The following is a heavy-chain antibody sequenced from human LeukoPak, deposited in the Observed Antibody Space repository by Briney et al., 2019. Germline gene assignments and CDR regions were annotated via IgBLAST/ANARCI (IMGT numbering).Heavy chain of an antibody. D-gene: IGHD3-3*01. CDR3: ARSYYDFWSGSYYYYMDV. CDR1: GDSVSSGSHY. CDR2: ISNSGST. Sequence: PSETLSLTCTVSGDSVSSGSHYWSWIRQPPGKGLECIGYISNSGSTNYNPSLKSRVTISVDTSKNQLSLNLNSVTAADPAVYYCARSYYDFWSGSYYYYMDVWGKGTTVTVSS. J-gene: IGHJ6*03. V-gene: IGHV4-61*01.